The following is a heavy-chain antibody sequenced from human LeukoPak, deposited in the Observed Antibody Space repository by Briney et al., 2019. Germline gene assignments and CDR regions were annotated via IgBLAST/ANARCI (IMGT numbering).Heavy chain of an antibody. D-gene: IGHD5-12*01. Sequence: GASVKASCKASGGTFSSYAISWVRQAPGQGLEWMGRIIPILGIANYAQKFQGRVTITADKSTSTAYMELSSLRSEDTAVYYCATRGYSGYDPPYYGMDVWGQGTTVTVSS. CDR1: GGTFSSYA. J-gene: IGHJ6*02. CDR3: ATRGYSGYDPPYYGMDV. V-gene: IGHV1-69*04. CDR2: IIPILGIA.